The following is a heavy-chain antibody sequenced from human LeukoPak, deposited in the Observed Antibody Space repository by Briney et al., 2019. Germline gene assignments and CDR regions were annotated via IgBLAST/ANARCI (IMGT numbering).Heavy chain of an antibody. CDR2: INDGGST. CDR3: ARRYFDWLLYNGGYYDCYYGMDV. J-gene: IGHJ6*02. D-gene: IGHD3-9*01. Sequence: SETLSLTCAVYGGSFTKHQWSWIRQPPGKGLEWIGAINDGGSTNYNPSLKSRVTISVDTSKNQFSLRLSSMTAADTAVYYCARRYFDWLLYNGGYYDCYYGMDVWGQGTTVTVSS. CDR1: GGSFTKHQ. V-gene: IGHV4-34*01.